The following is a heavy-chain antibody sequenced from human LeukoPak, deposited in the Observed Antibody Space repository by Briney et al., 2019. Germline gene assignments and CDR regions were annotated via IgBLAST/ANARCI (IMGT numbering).Heavy chain of an antibody. V-gene: IGHV3-48*03. D-gene: IGHD3-10*01. J-gene: IGHJ4*02. Sequence: GGSLRLSCAASGFTFSSYEMNWVRQAPGKGLEWVSYISSSGSTIYYADSVKGRFTISRDNAKNSLYLQMNSLRAEDTAVYHCAGSPVLLWFGELTKVDYWGQGTLVTVSS. CDR2: ISSSGSTI. CDR3: AGSPVLLWFGELTKVDY. CDR1: GFTFSSYE.